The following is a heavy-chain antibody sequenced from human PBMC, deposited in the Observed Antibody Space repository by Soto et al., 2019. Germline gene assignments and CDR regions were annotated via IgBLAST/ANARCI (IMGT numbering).Heavy chain of an antibody. Sequence: GSLRLSGAASGCTFSDAWINWVRQAPGKGLEWVGRIKSKTDGGTTDFAAPVKGRFAISRDDSRDMVYMQMNSLKTEDTAVYYCTTDSRTTLPEVRFDYWGHGTLVTVSS. V-gene: IGHV3-15*07. CDR1: GCTFSDAW. J-gene: IGHJ4*01. CDR2: IKSKTDGGTT. CDR3: TTDSRTTLPEVRFDY. D-gene: IGHD1-26*01.